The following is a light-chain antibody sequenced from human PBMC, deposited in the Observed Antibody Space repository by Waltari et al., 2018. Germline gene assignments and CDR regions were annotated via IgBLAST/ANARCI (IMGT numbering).Light chain of an antibody. Sequence: QLVLTQSPSASASLGASVKLTCTLSSGHSSNIIAWLQQQPGKGPRYLMQVKSDGSHRKGDEIPDRFAGSSSGAERYLTISSLQSEDEADYYCETGGHGTWVFGGGTKLTVL. CDR1: SGHSSNI. J-gene: IGLJ3*02. CDR2: VKSDGSH. V-gene: IGLV4-69*01. CDR3: ETGGHGTWV.